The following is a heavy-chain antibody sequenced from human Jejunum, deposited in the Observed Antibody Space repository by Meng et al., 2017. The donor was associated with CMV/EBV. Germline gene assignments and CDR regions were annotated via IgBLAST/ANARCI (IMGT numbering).Heavy chain of an antibody. CDR3: ARFSATGAYYYGMDV. CDR1: GAPISRYY. CDR2: IYYSGST. J-gene: IGHJ6*02. Sequence: GAPISRYYWSWIRQPPGKGLVWIGFIYYSGSTSYNPSPESRVTMSADTSRNQVSMNLKSVTAADTGVYYCARFSATGAYYYGMDVWGQGTKVTVSS. V-gene: IGHV4-59*01. D-gene: IGHD1-1*01.